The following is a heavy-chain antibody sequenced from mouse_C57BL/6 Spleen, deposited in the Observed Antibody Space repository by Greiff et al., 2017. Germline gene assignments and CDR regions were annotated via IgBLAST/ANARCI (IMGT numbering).Heavy chain of an antibody. CDR3: ASPSYYDYDWFAY. CDR1: GFNFSSYT. D-gene: IGHD2-4*01. Sequence: EVKLMESGGGLVKPGGSLKLSCAASGFNFSSYTMSWVRQTPEQRLEWVATISGGGGNTDYPDSVKGRFTISRDNAKNTLYLQMSSLRSEDTALYYCASPSYYDYDWFAYWGQGTLVTVSA. J-gene: IGHJ3*01. CDR2: ISGGGGNT. V-gene: IGHV5-9*01.